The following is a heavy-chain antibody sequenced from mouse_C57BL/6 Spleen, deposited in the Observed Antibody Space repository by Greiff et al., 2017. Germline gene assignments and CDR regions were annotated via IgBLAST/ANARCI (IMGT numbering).Heavy chain of an antibody. CDR3: ARGDYYDEGGDYYAMDY. V-gene: IGHV1-80*01. CDR1: GYAFSSYW. D-gene: IGHD1-1*01. Sequence: QVQLKESGAELVKPGASVKISCKASGYAFSSYWMNWVNQRPGKGREWIGQIYPGDGDNTYNGKLEGKATLTADKSSSTAYMQLSSLTSEDSAVYFCARGDYYDEGGDYYAMDYWGQGTSVTVSS. J-gene: IGHJ4*01. CDR2: IYPGDGDN.